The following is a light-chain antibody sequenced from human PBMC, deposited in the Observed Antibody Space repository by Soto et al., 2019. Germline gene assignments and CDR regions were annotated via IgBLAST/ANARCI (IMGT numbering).Light chain of an antibody. CDR3: ISYLNYNSEV. CDR1: STDVGSYNY. J-gene: IGLJ1*01. Sequence: QSALTQPPSASGSPGQSVTISCTGTSTDVGSYNYVSWYQRHPGKAPKLIIYEVNKRPSGVPDRFSGSKSGNTASLTVSGLQAEDEADYYCISYLNYNSEVFGTGTKLTVL. V-gene: IGLV2-8*01. CDR2: EVN.